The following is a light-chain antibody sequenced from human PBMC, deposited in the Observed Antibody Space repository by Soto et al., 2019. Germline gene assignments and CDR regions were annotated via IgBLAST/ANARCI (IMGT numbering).Light chain of an antibody. CDR2: EVS. Sequence: QSVLTQPAPVSGSPGQSITISCAGTSSDIGGYNYVSWYQQHPGKAPKVMIYEVSNRPSGVSNRFSGSKSGNTASLTISGLQAEDEADYYCSSYTSSSTLDVFGSGTKVTVL. CDR3: SSYTSSSTLDV. CDR1: SSDIGGYNY. J-gene: IGLJ1*01. V-gene: IGLV2-14*01.